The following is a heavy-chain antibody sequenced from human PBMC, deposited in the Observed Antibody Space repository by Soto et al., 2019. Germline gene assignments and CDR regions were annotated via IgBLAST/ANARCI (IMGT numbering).Heavy chain of an antibody. CDR2: FDPEDGET. Sequence: ASVKVSCKVSGYTLTELSMHWVRQAPGKGLEWMGGFDPEDGETIYAQKFQGRVTMTGDTSTDTAYMELSSLRSEDTAVYYCATDLGYGRVSAFDIWGQGTMVTVSS. V-gene: IGHV1-24*01. D-gene: IGHD5-18*01. CDR3: ATDLGYGRVSAFDI. CDR1: GYTLTELS. J-gene: IGHJ3*02.